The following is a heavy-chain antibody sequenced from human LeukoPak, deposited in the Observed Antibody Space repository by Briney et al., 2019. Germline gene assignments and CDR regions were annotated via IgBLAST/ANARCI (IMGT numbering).Heavy chain of an antibody. CDR2: IIGSGYTT. CDR1: GFTFSAYY. CDR3: ARVGPAAAGRGYWSFDL. Sequence: GGSLRLSCAVSGFTFSAYYMTWIRQAPGEGLEWGSYIIGSGYTTHYADSVKGRFTISTDHSKNTLYTQMNSLTAEDTAVYYCARVGPAAAGRGYWSFDLWGGGTLVTVSS. V-gene: IGHV3-11*01. D-gene: IGHD6-13*01. J-gene: IGHJ2*01.